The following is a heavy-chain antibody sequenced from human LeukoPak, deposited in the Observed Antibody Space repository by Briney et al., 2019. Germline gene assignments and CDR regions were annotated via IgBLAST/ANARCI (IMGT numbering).Heavy chain of an antibody. CDR1: GYSISSGYY. J-gene: IGHJ5*02. D-gene: IGHD6-13*01. V-gene: IGHV4-38-2*02. CDR3: ARDDSPYSSSWSHNWFDP. CDR2: IYHSGST. Sequence: SETLSLTCTVSGYSISSGYYWGWIRQPPGKGLEWIGIIYHSGSTYYNPSLKSRVTISVDTAKNQFSLKLSSVTAADTAVYYCARDDSPYSSSWSHNWFDPWGQGTLVTVSS.